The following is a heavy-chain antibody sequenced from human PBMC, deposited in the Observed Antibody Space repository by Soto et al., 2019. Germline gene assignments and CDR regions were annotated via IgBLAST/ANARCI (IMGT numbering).Heavy chain of an antibody. CDR1: GFTVSSDY. CDR3: ARAGAVDEDAFDI. D-gene: IGHD1-26*01. V-gene: IGHV3-66*01. CDR2: IYSGGST. J-gene: IGHJ3*02. Sequence: EAQLVESGGGLVQPGGSLRLSCAASGFTVSSDYMSWVRQAPGKGLEWVSVIYSGGSTYYADSVKGRFTISRDNSKNTLYLQMNSLRAEDTAAYYCARAGAVDEDAFDIWGQGTMVTVSS.